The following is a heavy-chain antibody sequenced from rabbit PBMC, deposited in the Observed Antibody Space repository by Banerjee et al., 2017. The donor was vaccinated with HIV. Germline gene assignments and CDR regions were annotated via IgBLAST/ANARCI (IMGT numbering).Heavy chain of an antibody. J-gene: IGHJ4*01. CDR1: GLDFSNSYW. D-gene: IGHD4-1*01. CDR3: ARDLAGVIGWNFDL. Sequence: QEQLEESGGGLVQPEGSLTLTCKASGLDFSNSYWICWVRQAPGKGLEWIACVYTGSSGSTGYASWAKGRFTISKTSSTTVALQMTSLTAADTATYFCARDLAGVIGWNFDLWGPGTLVTVS. CDR2: VYTGSSGST. V-gene: IGHV1S45*01.